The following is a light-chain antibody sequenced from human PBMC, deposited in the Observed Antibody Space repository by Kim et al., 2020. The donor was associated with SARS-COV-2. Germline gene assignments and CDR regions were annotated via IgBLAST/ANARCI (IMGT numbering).Light chain of an antibody. CDR3: NQSYSTPCT. Sequence: DIQMTQSPSSLSASVGDRVTITCRASQSISSYLNWYQQKPGKAPKLLIYAASSLQSGVPSRFSGSGSGTDFTLTISSLQPNDFATYDCNQSYSTPCTFGQGTKVDIK. J-gene: IGKJ1*01. V-gene: IGKV1-39*01. CDR1: QSISSY. CDR2: AAS.